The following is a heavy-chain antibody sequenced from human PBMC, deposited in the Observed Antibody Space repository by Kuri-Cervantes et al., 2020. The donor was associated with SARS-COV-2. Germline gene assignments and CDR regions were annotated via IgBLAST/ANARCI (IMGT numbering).Heavy chain of an antibody. CDR2: IYYSGST. V-gene: IGHV4-38-2*02. D-gene: IGHD4-11*01. J-gene: IGHJ4*02. CDR3: ARLGGSVTTDEIDY. Sequence: SETLSLTCTVSGYSISSGYYWGWIRQPPGKGLEWIGSIYYSGSTYYNPSLKSRVTISVDTSKNQFSLKLSSVTAADTAVYYCARLGGSVTTDEIDYWGQGTLVTVSS. CDR1: GYSISSGYY.